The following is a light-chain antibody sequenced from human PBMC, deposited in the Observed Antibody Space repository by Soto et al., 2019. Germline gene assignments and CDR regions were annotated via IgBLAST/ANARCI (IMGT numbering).Light chain of an antibody. Sequence: EIVLTQSPGTLYVSPGERATLSCRARQSVSSKLAWYQQKPGQAPRLLFYGASTGATGIPARFSGSGSETEFTLSSSSLQSEDFEVYYCQQYNNWPGTFGQGTKVEIQ. CDR2: GAS. CDR1: QSVSSK. J-gene: IGKJ1*01. CDR3: QQYNNWPGT. V-gene: IGKV3-15*01.